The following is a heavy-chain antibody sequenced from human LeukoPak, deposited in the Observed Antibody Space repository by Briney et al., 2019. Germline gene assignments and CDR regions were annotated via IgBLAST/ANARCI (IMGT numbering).Heavy chain of an antibody. J-gene: IGHJ4*02. Sequence: PGGSLRLSCAASGFTYNIYAMSWIRQAPGKGLEWVSTIRGTDGYTYYADSVKGRFTISRDNSKNTLYLQMNSLRAEDTALYYCAKGRLDPNLVLDHWGQGTLVTVSS. CDR3: AKGRLDPNLVLDH. V-gene: IGHV3-23*01. CDR2: IRGTDGYT. CDR1: GFTYNIYA. D-gene: IGHD5-12*01.